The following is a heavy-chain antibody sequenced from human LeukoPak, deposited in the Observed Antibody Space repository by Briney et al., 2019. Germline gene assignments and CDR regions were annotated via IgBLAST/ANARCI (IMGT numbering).Heavy chain of an antibody. J-gene: IGHJ5*02. CDR2: IYYSGST. CDR3: ARAGWIQSWFDP. D-gene: IGHD5-18*01. Sequence: SETLSLTCTVSGGSISSYYWSWIRQPPGKGLEWIGYIYYSGSTNYNPSLKSRVTISVDASKNQLSLKLSSVTAADTAVYYCARAGWIQSWFDPWGQGTLVTVSS. CDR1: GGSISSYY. V-gene: IGHV4-59*01.